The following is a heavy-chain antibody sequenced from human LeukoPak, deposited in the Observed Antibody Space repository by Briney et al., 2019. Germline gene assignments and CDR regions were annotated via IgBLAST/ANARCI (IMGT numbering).Heavy chain of an antibody. D-gene: IGHD5-12*01. V-gene: IGHV1-2*02. CDR3: ARVLDSGYPVWDC. CDR2: INPNSGVT. Sequence: ASVKVSSKASGYTFTGYYMHWVRQAPGQGLEWMGWINPNSGVTNYAQKFQGRVTMTRDTSISTAYMELSRLRSDDTAVYYCARVLDSGYPVWDCWGQGTLVTVSS. J-gene: IGHJ4*02. CDR1: GYTFTGYY.